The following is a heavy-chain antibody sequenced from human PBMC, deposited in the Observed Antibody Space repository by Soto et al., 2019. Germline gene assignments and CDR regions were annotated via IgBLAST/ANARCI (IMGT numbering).Heavy chain of an antibody. CDR1: GFTFSSYA. Sequence: GGSLRLSCAASGFTFSSYAMSWVRQAPGKGLEWVSAISGSGGSTYYADSVKGRFTISRDNSKNTLYLQMNSLRAEDTAVYYCAKDGIQLWSAYYFDYWGQGTLVTVSS. CDR2: ISGSGGST. J-gene: IGHJ4*02. D-gene: IGHD5-18*01. CDR3: AKDGIQLWSAYYFDY. V-gene: IGHV3-23*01.